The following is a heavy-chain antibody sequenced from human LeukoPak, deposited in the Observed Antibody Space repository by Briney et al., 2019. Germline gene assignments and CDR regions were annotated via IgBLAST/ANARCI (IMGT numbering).Heavy chain of an antibody. Sequence: GGSLRLSCAASGFTFSGYAMSWVRQAPGKGLEWVSAISGSGGSTYYADSVKGRFTISRDNSKNTLYLQMNSLRAEDTAVYYCAKARGYSYGSHFDYWGQGTLVTVSS. J-gene: IGHJ4*02. CDR1: GFTFSGYA. CDR3: AKARGYSYGSHFDY. D-gene: IGHD5-18*01. V-gene: IGHV3-23*01. CDR2: ISGSGGST.